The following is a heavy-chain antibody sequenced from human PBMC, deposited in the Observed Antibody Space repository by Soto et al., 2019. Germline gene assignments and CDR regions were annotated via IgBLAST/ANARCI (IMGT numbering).Heavy chain of an antibody. CDR3: ARLFGRYGWFDP. Sequence: EQLEESGGGVVQPGRSLGLSCAASGLNVTRNYMSWVRQAPGKGLEWVSVMSSGVYTYYADSVKGRFTISRDNSKNTLFLQINSLITEDTAVYYCARLFGRYGWFDPWGQGTLVTVSS. V-gene: IGHV3-53*01. D-gene: IGHD2-21*01. CDR2: MSSGVYT. CDR1: GLNVTRNY. J-gene: IGHJ5*02.